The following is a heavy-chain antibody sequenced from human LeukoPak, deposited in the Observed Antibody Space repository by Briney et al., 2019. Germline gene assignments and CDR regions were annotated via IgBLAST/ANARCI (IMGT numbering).Heavy chain of an antibody. J-gene: IGHJ4*02. Sequence: GGSLRLSCAASGFTFSSYWMSWVRQAPGKGLEWVANIKQDGSEKYYVDSVKGRFTISRDNAKNSLYLQMNSLRAEDTAVYYCARLITFGGVIVIPTYRYFDYWGQGTLVTVSS. CDR1: GFTFSSYW. D-gene: IGHD3-16*02. V-gene: IGHV3-7*01. CDR3: ARLITFGGVIVIPTYRYFDY. CDR2: IKQDGSEK.